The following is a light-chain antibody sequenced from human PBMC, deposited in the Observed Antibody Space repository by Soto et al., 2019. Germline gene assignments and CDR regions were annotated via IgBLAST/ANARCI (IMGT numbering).Light chain of an antibody. J-gene: IGKJ5*01. CDR2: AAS. Sequence: DSVAITCRASQVISTSLAWYQVKPGKAPKLLIYAASTLESGVPSRFSATVSGTEFSLTITSLQPEDFATYYCQQLFDSPITFGQGTRLEIK. CDR1: QVISTS. CDR3: QQLFDSPIT. V-gene: IGKV1-9*01.